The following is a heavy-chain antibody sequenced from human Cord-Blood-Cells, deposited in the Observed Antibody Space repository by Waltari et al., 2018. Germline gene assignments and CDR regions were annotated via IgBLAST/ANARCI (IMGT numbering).Heavy chain of an antibody. Sequence: QVQLVESGGGVVQPGRSLRLSCAASGFTFSSYAMHWVRQAPGRGVEWVEVISYDGSNKYYADAVKGRFTISRDNSKNTLYLQMNSLRAEDTAVYYCARGWGYGYFDLWGRGTLVTVSS. CDR3: ARGWGYGYFDL. V-gene: IGHV3-30-3*01. J-gene: IGHJ2*01. CDR2: ISYDGSNK. CDR1: GFTFSSYA. D-gene: IGHD7-27*01.